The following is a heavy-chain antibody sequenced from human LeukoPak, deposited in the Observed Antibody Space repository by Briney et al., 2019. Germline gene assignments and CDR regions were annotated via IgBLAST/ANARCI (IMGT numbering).Heavy chain of an antibody. CDR2: TYYRSKWYN. J-gene: IGHJ6*02. Sequence: RSQTLSLTCAISGDSVSSNSAAWNWIRQSPSRGLEWLGRTYYRSKWYNDYAVSAKSRITINPDTSKNQFSLQLNSVTPEDTAVYYCAREYSSSYPYYYYYGMDAWGQGTTVTVSS. CDR3: AREYSSSYPYYYYYGMDA. V-gene: IGHV6-1*01. D-gene: IGHD6-13*01. CDR1: GDSVSSNSAA.